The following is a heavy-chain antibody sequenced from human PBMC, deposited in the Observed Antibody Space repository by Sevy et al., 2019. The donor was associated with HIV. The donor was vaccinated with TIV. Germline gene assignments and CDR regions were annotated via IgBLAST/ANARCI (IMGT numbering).Heavy chain of an antibody. J-gene: IGHJ4*02. D-gene: IGHD6-19*01. CDR2: ISGSGGSR. V-gene: IGHV3-23*01. CDR3: AKDSSSSYSSAWYDFHY. Sequence: QLGGSLRLSCATSGFTFSDYAMSWVRQAPGKGLEWVSGISGSGGSRYYADSVKGRFTISRDNSKNTLYLQMNSLRAEDTALYYCAKDSSSSYSSAWYDFHYWGQGTLVTVSS. CDR1: GFTFSDYA.